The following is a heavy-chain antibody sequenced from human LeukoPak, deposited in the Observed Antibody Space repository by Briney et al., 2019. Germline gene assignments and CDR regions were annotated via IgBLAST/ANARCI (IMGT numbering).Heavy chain of an antibody. CDR3: AKDTPLTTYTSGWSSNSFDY. V-gene: IGHV3-23*01. J-gene: IGHJ4*02. CDR1: GFTFSNFA. Sequence: GGSLRLSCTASGFTFSNFAMSWVRQAPGKGLEWVSTITGGSGAKYYADSVRGRFTISRDNSKDTLYLQMHSLRAEDTAVYFCAKDTPLTTYTSGWSSNSFDYWGQGTLVAVSS. D-gene: IGHD6-19*01. CDR2: ITGGSGAK.